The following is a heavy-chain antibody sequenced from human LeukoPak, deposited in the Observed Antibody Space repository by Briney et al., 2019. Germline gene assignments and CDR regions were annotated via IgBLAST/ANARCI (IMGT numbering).Heavy chain of an antibody. CDR3: ATGPSRFA. CDR1: GFTFRTYW. D-gene: IGHD3-9*01. Sequence: PGGSLRLSCADSGFTFRTYWMNWVRQATRQGLVCVSGINSDGSSTNLADSVRGRFTISRDNARNTLYLQMNSLRADDTAVYYCATGPSRFAWGQGTLVTVSS. J-gene: IGHJ5*02. CDR2: INSDGSST. V-gene: IGHV3-74*01.